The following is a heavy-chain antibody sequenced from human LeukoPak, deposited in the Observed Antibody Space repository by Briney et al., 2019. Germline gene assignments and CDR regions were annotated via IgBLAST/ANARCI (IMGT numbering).Heavy chain of an antibody. V-gene: IGHV4-39*01. Sequence: SETLSLTCTVPGGSISSSSYYWGWIRQPPGKGLEWIGSIYYSGSNYYNPSLKSRVTISVDTSKNQFSLKLSSVTAADTAVYYCARRWIYSSSWYDYWGQGTLVTVSS. J-gene: IGHJ4*02. CDR3: ARRWIYSSSWYDY. CDR2: IYYSGSN. CDR1: GGSISSSSYY. D-gene: IGHD6-13*01.